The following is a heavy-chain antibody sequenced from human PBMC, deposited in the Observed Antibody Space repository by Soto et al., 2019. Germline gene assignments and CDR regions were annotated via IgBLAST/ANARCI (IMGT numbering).Heavy chain of an antibody. CDR1: GGSFSGYY. V-gene: IGHV4-34*01. D-gene: IGHD6-19*01. J-gene: IGHJ1*01. Sequence: SETLSLTCAVYGGSFSGYYWSWIRQPPGKGLEWIGEINHSGSTNYNPSLKSRVTISVDTSKNQFSLKLSSVTAADTAVYYCARAKQWLPQYFQHWGQGTLVTVSS. CDR3: ARAKQWLPQYFQH. CDR2: INHSGST.